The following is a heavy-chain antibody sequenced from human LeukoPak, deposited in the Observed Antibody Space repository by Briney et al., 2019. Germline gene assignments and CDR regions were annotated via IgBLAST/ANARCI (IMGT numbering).Heavy chain of an antibody. CDR3: ARPYYYSSGSLPY. Sequence: GGSLRLSCAASGFTFSSYWMSWVRQAPGKGLEWVASIKKDGSEKEYVDSVKGRFTISRDNAKNSLYLQMNSLRAEDTAVYYCARPYYYSSGSLPYWGQGTLVTVST. J-gene: IGHJ4*02. CDR1: GFTFSSYW. V-gene: IGHV3-7*01. D-gene: IGHD3-10*01. CDR2: IKKDGSEK.